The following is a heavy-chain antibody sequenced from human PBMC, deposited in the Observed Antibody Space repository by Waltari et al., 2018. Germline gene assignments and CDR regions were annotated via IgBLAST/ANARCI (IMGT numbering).Heavy chain of an antibody. D-gene: IGHD1-26*01. CDR1: GGSISSSNW. J-gene: IGHJ4*02. CDR3: AIRRIVGASGFDY. V-gene: IGHV4-4*02. Sequence: QVQLQESGPGLVKPSGTLSLTCAVSGGSISSSNWWSWVPQPPGKGLEWIGEIYHSGRPNYTPSLKSGVTISVDNSKNQFSLKLSSVTAADTAVYYCAIRRIVGASGFDYWGQGTLVTVSS. CDR2: IYHSGRP.